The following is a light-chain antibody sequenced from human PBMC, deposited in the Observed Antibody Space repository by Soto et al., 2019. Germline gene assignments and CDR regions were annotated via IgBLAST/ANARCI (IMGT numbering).Light chain of an antibody. CDR3: QQYNSYRS. CDR1: QSISTW. CDR2: KAS. V-gene: IGKV1-5*03. Sequence: DIQMTQSPSTLPAAVGDRVTITFRASQSISTWLAWYQQKPGKAPKILIYKASSLESGVPSRFSGSGSGTEFTLTISSLQPDDFASYYCQQYNSYRSFGQGTKVDIK. J-gene: IGKJ1*01.